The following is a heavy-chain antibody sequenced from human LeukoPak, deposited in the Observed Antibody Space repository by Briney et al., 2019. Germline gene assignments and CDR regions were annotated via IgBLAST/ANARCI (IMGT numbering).Heavy chain of an antibody. CDR1: GYTFTSYD. Sequence: EASVKVSCKASGYTFTSYDINWVRQATGQGLEWMGWMNPNSGNTGYAQKFQGRVTMTRDTSMSTAFMELSSLTSEDTAVYYCARGVNSQGTAMVLFDSWGQGSLVTVS. V-gene: IGHV1-8*01. D-gene: IGHD5-18*01. J-gene: IGHJ4*02. CDR2: MNPNSGNT. CDR3: ARGVNSQGTAMVLFDS.